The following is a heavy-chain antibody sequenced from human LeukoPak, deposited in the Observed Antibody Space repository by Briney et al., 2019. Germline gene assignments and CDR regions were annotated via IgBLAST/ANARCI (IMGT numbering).Heavy chain of an antibody. CDR3: AKAHRWYDRSGYYLF. J-gene: IGHJ4*02. Sequence: GGTLRLSYAASVYTLNSYALSWVTHAPAKGLEWGSAISGSGDSTYYADSLKGRCTIPRDHCKNTLYLQMNSLSGEDTAVYYCAKAHRWYDRSGYYLFWGQGSLVTVSS. CDR2: ISGSGDST. D-gene: IGHD3-22*01. CDR1: VYTLNSYA. V-gene: IGHV3-23*01.